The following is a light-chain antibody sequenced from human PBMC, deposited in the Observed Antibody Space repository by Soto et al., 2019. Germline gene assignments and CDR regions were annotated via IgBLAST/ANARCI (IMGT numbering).Light chain of an antibody. CDR2: SNN. CDR1: NSNIGTNG. V-gene: IGLV1-44*01. J-gene: IGLJ2*01. Sequence: QSVLTQPPSASGTPGQRVTISCSGSNSNIGTNGVNWYQQLPGTAPKLLIQSNNQRPSGVPDRFSGSKSGTSASLVISGLQSEDEADYYCAAWDDSLTVVFGGGTKLTVL. CDR3: AAWDDSLTVV.